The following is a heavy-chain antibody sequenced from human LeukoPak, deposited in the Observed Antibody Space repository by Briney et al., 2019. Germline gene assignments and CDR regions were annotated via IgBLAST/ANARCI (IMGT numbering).Heavy chain of an antibody. D-gene: IGHD6-13*01. CDR2: ISSSGSTI. CDR1: GFTFSSYE. CDR3: ARPSRPYRSSEYFQH. Sequence: PGGSLRLSCAASGFTFSSYEMNWVRQVPGKGLEWISYISSSGSTIYFADSVKGRFTISRDNAKNSLYLQMNSLRAEDTAVYYCARPSRPYRSSEYFQHWGQGTLVIVS. J-gene: IGHJ1*01. V-gene: IGHV3-48*03.